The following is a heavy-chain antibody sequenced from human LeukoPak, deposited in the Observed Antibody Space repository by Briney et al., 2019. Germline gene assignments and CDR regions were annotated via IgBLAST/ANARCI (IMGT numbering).Heavy chain of an antibody. CDR3: AREVSGWDY. Sequence: ASVKLSCKASGYTFTGYDMHWVRQAPGQGLEWMGWINTNTGNPTYAQGFTGRFVFSLDTSVSTPYLQISSLKAEDTAVYYCAREVSGWDYWGQGALVTVSS. CDR1: GYTFTGYD. D-gene: IGHD6-19*01. J-gene: IGHJ4*02. V-gene: IGHV7-4-1*02. CDR2: INTNTGNP.